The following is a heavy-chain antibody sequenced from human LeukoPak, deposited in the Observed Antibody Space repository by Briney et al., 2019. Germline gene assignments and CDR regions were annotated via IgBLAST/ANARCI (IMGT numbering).Heavy chain of an antibody. CDR1: GFTFSSYS. J-gene: IGHJ4*02. CDR3: ARERPYYFDY. Sequence: PGGSLRLSCAASGFTFSSYSMNWVRQAPGKGLEWVSSISSSSSYIYYADSVKGRFTISRDNAKNSLSLQMNSLRAEDTAIYHCARERPYYFDYWGQGTLVTVSS. V-gene: IGHV3-21*01. CDR2: ISSSSSYI.